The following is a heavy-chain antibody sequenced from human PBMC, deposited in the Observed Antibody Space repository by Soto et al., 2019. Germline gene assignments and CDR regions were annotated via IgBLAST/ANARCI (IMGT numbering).Heavy chain of an antibody. V-gene: IGHV3-15*04. J-gene: IGHJ4*02. D-gene: IGHD2-15*01. CDR1: GFTLTNAW. CDR3: TTRIA. Sequence: PGGSLRLSCAASGFTLTNAWMSWVRQAPGKGLEWVGRIGSKSAGGATDYAAPVKGRFTISRDDSKNTLYLQMNSLKTEDTGVYYCTTRIAGGQGT. CDR2: IGSKSAGGAT.